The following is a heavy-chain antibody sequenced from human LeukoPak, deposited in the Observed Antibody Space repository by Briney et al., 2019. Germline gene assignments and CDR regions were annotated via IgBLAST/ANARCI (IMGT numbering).Heavy chain of an antibody. CDR3: ARDNWNDDGGYYYYYYMDV. V-gene: IGHV3-21*01. J-gene: IGHJ6*03. CDR2: ISGSSSYI. CDR1: GFTFSSYS. Sequence: PGGSLRLSCAASGFTFSSYSMNWVRQAPGKGLEWVSSISGSSSYIYYADSVKGRFTISRDNAKNSLYLQMNSLRAEDTAVYYCARDNWNDDGGYYYYYYMDVWGKGTTVTVSS. D-gene: IGHD1-20*01.